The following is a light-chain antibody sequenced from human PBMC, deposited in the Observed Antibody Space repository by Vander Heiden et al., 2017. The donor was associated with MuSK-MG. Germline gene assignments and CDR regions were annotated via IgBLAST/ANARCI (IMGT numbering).Light chain of an antibody. CDR2: AAS. J-gene: IGKJ2*01. V-gene: IGKV1-39*01. Sequence: DIQMTQSPSSLSASVGDRVTITCRASQGIRNYLTWYQPKPGKAPKLLIYAASTSQSGVASRFCGSGCGREFTISTSRRLQEDFAAYYCQQTDTTFPYTFGQGTTLEIK. CDR3: QQTDTTFPYT. CDR1: QGIRNY.